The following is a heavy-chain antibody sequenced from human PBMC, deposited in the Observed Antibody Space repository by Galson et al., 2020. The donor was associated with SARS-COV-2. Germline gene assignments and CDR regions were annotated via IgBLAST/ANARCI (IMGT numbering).Heavy chain of an antibody. V-gene: IGHV3-53*01. CDR1: GFTVSSNY. Sequence: GESLKISCAASGFTVSSNYMSWVRQAPGKGLEWVSVIYSGGSTYYADSVKGRFTISRDNSKNTLYLQMNSLRAEDTAVYYCARGLEGLLRAQDGAFDIWGQGTMVTVSS. CDR2: IYSGGST. CDR3: ARGLEGLLRAQDGAFDI. D-gene: IGHD3-10*01. J-gene: IGHJ3*02.